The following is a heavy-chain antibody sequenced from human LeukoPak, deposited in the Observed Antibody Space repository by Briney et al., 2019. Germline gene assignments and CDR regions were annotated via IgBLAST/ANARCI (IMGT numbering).Heavy chain of an antibody. CDR1: GGSISSSSYY. J-gene: IGHJ4*02. V-gene: IGHV4-39*07. CDR3: AREAATTYCTNGVCAYFDY. Sequence: SETLSLTCTVSGGSISSSSYYWGWIRQPPGKGLEWIGSIYYSGSTYYNPSLKSRVTIPVDTSKNQFSLKLSSVTAADTAVYYCAREAATTYCTNGVCAYFDYWGQGTLVTVSS. CDR2: IYYSGST. D-gene: IGHD2-8*01.